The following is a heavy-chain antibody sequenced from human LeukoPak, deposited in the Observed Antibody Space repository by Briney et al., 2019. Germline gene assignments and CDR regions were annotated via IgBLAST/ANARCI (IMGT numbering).Heavy chain of an antibody. Sequence: ASVKVSCKASGYTFTSYAMHWVRQAPGQRLEWMGWINAGNGNTKYSQKFQGRVTMTRDTSTSTVYMELSSLRSEDTAVYYCARVRRSSGYAFDYWGQGTLVTVSS. J-gene: IGHJ4*02. CDR1: GYTFTSYA. CDR3: ARVRRSSGYAFDY. CDR2: INAGNGNT. V-gene: IGHV1-3*01. D-gene: IGHD3-22*01.